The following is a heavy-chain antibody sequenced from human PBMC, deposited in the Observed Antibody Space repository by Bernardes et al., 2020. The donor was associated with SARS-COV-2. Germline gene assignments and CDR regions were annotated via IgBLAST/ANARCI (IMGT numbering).Heavy chain of an antibody. V-gene: IGHV3-48*01. CDR3: ARATGYCGTTPCTRYFDS. CDR1: GFIFSSYS. Sequence: GGSLRLSCASSGFIFSSYSMTWVRQAPGKGLEWLSLIISSSSAINYADSVRGRFTISRDNAKNSLYLQMNSLRAEDTAVYYCARATGYCGTTPCTRYFDSWGRGTLVTVSS. J-gene: IGHJ4*02. D-gene: IGHD2-15*01. CDR2: IISSSSAI.